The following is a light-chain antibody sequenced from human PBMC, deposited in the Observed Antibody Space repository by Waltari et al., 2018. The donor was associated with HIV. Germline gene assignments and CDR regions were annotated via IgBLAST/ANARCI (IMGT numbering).Light chain of an antibody. CDR1: QDISNY. Sequence: DIQMTQSPSSLSAPVGDRVSITCQASQDISNYLNWHQQKPGKAPKLLIYDASNLETGVPSRFSGSGSGTDFTLTISNLQPEDIATYYCQHYDNLPLTFGGGTKVEIK. J-gene: IGKJ4*01. CDR3: QHYDNLPLT. V-gene: IGKV1-33*01. CDR2: DAS.